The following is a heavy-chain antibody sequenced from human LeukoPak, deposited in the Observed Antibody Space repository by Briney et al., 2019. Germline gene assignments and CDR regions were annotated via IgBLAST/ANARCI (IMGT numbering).Heavy chain of an antibody. Sequence: WASVKVSCKASGGTFRSYAISWVRQAPGQGLEWMGGIIPIFGTANYAQKFQGRVTITADESTSTAYMELSSLRSEDTAVYYCASSLDPHIVATDMYYFDYWGQRTLVTVSS. CDR1: GGTFRSYA. D-gene: IGHD5-12*01. CDR2: IIPIFGTA. V-gene: IGHV1-69*13. J-gene: IGHJ4*02. CDR3: ASSLDPHIVATDMYYFDY.